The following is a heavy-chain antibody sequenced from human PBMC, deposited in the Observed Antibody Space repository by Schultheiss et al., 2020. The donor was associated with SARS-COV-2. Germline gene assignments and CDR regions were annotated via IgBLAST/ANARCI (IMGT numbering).Heavy chain of an antibody. Sequence: SETLSLTCAVYGGSFSGYYWSWIRQPPGKGLEWIGEINHSGSTNYNPSLKSRVTISVDTSKNQFSLKLSSVTAADTAVYYCARATAFYGDYVMVRYYFDYWGQGTLVTVSS. D-gene: IGHD4-17*01. CDR1: GGSFSGYY. CDR3: ARATAFYGDYVMVRYYFDY. CDR2: INHSGST. J-gene: IGHJ4*02. V-gene: IGHV4-34*01.